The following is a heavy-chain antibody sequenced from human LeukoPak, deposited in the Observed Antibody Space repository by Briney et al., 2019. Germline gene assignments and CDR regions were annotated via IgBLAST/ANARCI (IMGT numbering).Heavy chain of an antibody. J-gene: IGHJ4*02. CDR1: GYTFTNYA. D-gene: IGHD1-7*01. Sequence: ASVTVSCKASGYTFTNYAINWVRQAPGQGIEWMGWITTNTGNPTYAQGFTGRFVFSLDTTVSTAYLQISSLKAEDTAIYYCARDGNWNYPDCWGQGSLVTVSS. CDR3: ARDGNWNYPDC. V-gene: IGHV7-4-1*02. CDR2: ITTNTGNP.